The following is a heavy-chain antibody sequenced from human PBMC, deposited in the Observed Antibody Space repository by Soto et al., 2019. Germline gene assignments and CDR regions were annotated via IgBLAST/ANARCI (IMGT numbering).Heavy chain of an antibody. V-gene: IGHV4-34*01. Sequence: QVQLQQWGAGLLKPSETLSLTCAVYGGSFSGYYWSWIRQPPGKGLEWIGEINHSGSTNYNPSLKSRVTISVDTYKNQFSLKLSSVTAADTAVYYCARGRGSAAAGDYWGQGTLVTVSS. CDR1: GGSFSGYY. D-gene: IGHD6-13*01. CDR2: INHSGST. J-gene: IGHJ4*02. CDR3: ARGRGSAAAGDY.